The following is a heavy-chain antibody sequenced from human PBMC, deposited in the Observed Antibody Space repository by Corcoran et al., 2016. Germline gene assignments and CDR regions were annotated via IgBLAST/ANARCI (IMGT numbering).Heavy chain of an antibody. CDR3: ARDSTDVFFGVVIPYKYYFDY. Sequence: EVQLVESGGGLVKPGGSLRLSCAASGFTFSSYSMNWVRQAPGKGLEWVSSISSSSSYIYYADSVKGRFTISRDNAKNSLYLQMNSLRAEDTAVYYCARDSTDVFFGVVIPYKYYFDYWGQGTLVTVSS. D-gene: IGHD3-3*01. J-gene: IGHJ4*02. CDR1: GFTFSSYS. CDR2: ISSSSSYI. V-gene: IGHV3-21*01.